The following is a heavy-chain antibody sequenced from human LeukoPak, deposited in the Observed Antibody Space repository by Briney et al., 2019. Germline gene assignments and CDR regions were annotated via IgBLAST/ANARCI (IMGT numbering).Heavy chain of an antibody. J-gene: IGHJ4*02. Sequence: GGSLRLSCAASGFTFSSYVMSWVRQAPGKGLEWVSAISGSGGSTYYADSVKRRFTISRDNSKNTLYLQMDSLRTEDTAVYFCARWGNDYSQFDSWGQGTLVTVS. CDR2: ISGSGGST. D-gene: IGHD4-11*01. CDR3: ARWGNDYSQFDS. CDR1: GFTFSSYV. V-gene: IGHV3-23*01.